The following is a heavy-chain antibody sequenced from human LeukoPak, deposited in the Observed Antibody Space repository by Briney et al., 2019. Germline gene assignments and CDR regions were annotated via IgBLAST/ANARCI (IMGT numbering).Heavy chain of an antibody. CDR2: IYPGDSDT. J-gene: IGHJ4*02. Sequence: GESLKISCKGSGYSFTSYWIGWVRQIPGKGLEWMGIIYPGDSDTRYSPSCQGPITISAAKSISTAYLQCSSLKASDTAMYYCARTYGSGSYYGDYWGQGTLVTVSS. D-gene: IGHD3-10*01. CDR3: ARTYGSGSYYGDY. CDR1: GYSFTSYW. V-gene: IGHV5-51*01.